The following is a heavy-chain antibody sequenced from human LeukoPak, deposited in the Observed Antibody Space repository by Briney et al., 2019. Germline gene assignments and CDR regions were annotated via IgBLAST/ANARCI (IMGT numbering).Heavy chain of an antibody. CDR2: ISAYNGNT. D-gene: IGHD3-22*01. CDR1: GYTFTSYG. Sequence: ASVKVSCKASGYTFTSYGISWVRQAPGQGLEWMGWISAYNGNTNYAQKLQGRVTMTTDTSTSTAYMELRSLRSDGTAVYYCARTYDSSGYYYGPFDYWGQGTLVTVSS. J-gene: IGHJ4*02. V-gene: IGHV1-18*01. CDR3: ARTYDSSGYYYGPFDY.